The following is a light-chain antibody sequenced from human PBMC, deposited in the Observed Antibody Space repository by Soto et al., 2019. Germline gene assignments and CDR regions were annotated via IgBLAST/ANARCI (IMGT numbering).Light chain of an antibody. CDR3: QQRSNWPPWT. J-gene: IGKJ1*01. V-gene: IGKV3-11*01. Sequence: EIVLTQSPATLSLSPGERATLSCRASQSVSSYLAWYQQKPAQDPRLLIYDAWNRATGIPARFSGSGSGTDFTLNISSLEPEDFAVYYCQQRSNWPPWTFGQGTKVDI. CDR1: QSVSSY. CDR2: DAW.